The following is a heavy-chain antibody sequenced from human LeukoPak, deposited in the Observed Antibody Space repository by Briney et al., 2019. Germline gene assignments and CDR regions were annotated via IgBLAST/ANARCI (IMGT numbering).Heavy chain of an antibody. CDR1: GFTFSTYG. D-gene: IGHD3-22*01. V-gene: IGHV3-30*18. CDR2: ISYEGSNK. Sequence: GGSLRLSCAASGFTFSTYGMHWVRQAPGKGLEWVAVISYEGSNKYYADSVKGRFTISRDNSKNTLYLQMNSLRAEDTAVYYCAKVAGSYYDSSGHYYDYWGQGTLVTVSS. CDR3: AKVAGSYYDSSGHYYDY. J-gene: IGHJ4*02.